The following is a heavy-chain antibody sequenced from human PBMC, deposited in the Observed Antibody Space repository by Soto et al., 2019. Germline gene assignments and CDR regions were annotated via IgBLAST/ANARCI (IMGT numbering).Heavy chain of an antibody. CDR1: GYSISSGYY. J-gene: IGHJ4*02. CDR3: ARVSDDSSGYRIDY. Sequence: PSETLSLTCAVSGYSISSGYYWGWIRQPPGKGLEWVGSIYHSGSTYYNPSLKSRVTISVDTSKNQFSLKLSSVTAADTAVYYCARVSDDSSGYRIDYWGQGTLVTVSS. V-gene: IGHV4-38-2*01. D-gene: IGHD3-22*01. CDR2: IYHSGST.